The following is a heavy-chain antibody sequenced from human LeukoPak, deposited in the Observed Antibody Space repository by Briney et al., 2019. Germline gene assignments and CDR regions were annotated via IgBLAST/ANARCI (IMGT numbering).Heavy chain of an antibody. CDR2: IYTSGST. CDR1: GGSISSYY. V-gene: IGHV4-4*07. Sequence: KPSETLSLTCTVSGGSISSYYWSWIRQPAGKGLEWIGRIYTSGSTNYNPSLKSRVTMSVDTSKNQFSLKLSSVTAADTAVYYCAREHTYYDFWSGYAHFDYWGQGTLVTVSS. CDR3: AREHTYYDFWSGYAHFDY. J-gene: IGHJ4*02. D-gene: IGHD3-3*01.